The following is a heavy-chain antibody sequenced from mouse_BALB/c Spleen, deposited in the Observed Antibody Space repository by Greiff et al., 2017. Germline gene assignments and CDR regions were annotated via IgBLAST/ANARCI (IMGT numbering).Heavy chain of an antibody. V-gene: IGHV5-4*02. Sequence: DVQLQESGGGLVKPGGSLKLSCAASGFTFSDYYMYWVRQTPEKRLEWVATISDGGSYTYYPDSVKGRFTISRDNAKNNLYLQMSSLKSEDTAMYYCARADGYYEGWGQGTLVTVSA. CDR2: ISDGGSYT. CDR3: ARADGYYEG. CDR1: GFTFSDYY. D-gene: IGHD2-3*01. J-gene: IGHJ3*01.